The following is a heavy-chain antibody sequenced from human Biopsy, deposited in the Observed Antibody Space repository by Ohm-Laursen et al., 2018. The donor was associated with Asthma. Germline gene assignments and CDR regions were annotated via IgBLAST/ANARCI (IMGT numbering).Heavy chain of an antibody. J-gene: IGHJ6*02. CDR3: ARDYYDFWNRSVYTYFGMDV. D-gene: IGHD3-3*01. Sequence: TLSLTCSVSGYSISNGGYYWTWVRQRPGKGLERIGNIYHRGNTKYNPSLKSRLSFSVDTSKNQFSLKLSSVTAAVTAIYFCARDYYDFWNRSVYTYFGMDVWGRGTTVVVSS. CDR1: GYSISNGGYY. CDR2: IYHRGNT. V-gene: IGHV4-31*03.